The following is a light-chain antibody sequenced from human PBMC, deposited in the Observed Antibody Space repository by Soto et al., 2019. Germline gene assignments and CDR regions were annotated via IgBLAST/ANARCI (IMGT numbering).Light chain of an antibody. J-gene: IGKJ1*01. CDR2: DAS. V-gene: IGKV1-5*01. CDR3: QQLNSYPRT. Sequence: QVTQSPPTLSASVGDRVTITCRASQTISTWMAWYQQKPGKAPKLLVYDASTLQSGVASRFSGSGSGTEFTLIISGLQPEDFATYYCQQLNSYPRTFGQGTKVDIK. CDR1: QTISTW.